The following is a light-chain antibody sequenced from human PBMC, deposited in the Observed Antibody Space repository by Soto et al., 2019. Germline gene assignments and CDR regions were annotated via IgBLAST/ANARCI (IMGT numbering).Light chain of an antibody. CDR2: DVY. CDR1: SSDVGGYNY. Sequence: QSALTQPASVSGSPGQSITISCTGTSSDVGGYNYVSWFQQHPGKAPNLMIYDVYRRPSGVSYRFSGSKSGNTASLTIAGLPAEDDDDYCCSSDTTRSTFVFGGGTKVTVL. CDR3: SSDTTRSTFV. V-gene: IGLV2-14*01. J-gene: IGLJ2*01.